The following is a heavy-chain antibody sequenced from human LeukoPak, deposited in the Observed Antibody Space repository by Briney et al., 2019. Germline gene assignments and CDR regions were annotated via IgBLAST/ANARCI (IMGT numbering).Heavy chain of an antibody. CDR1: GFTFSSYS. CDR3: ARIRSSSGWYGSDY. Sequence: TGGSLRLSCAASGFTFSSYSMNWVRQAPGKGLEWVSSISSSISYIYYADSVKGRFTISRDNAKNSLHLQMNSLRAEDTAVYYCARIRSSSGWYGSDYWGQGTLVTVSS. CDR2: ISSSISYI. D-gene: IGHD6-19*01. J-gene: IGHJ4*02. V-gene: IGHV3-21*01.